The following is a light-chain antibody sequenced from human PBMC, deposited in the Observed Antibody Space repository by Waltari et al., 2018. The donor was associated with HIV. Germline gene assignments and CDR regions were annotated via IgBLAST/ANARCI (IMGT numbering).Light chain of an antibody. CDR2: SSN. V-gene: IGLV1-44*01. CDR1: NSNIGSNS. J-gene: IGLJ2*01. Sequence: GQRVTISCSGSNSNIGSNSVNWYQQLPGTAPKLLLYSSNQRPLGVPDRFSGSKSGTSASLAISGLQSEDEADYYCAAWDDSRNAHVVFGGGTKLTVL. CDR3: AAWDDSRNAHVV.